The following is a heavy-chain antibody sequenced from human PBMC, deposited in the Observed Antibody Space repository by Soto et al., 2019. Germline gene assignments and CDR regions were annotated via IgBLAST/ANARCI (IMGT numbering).Heavy chain of an antibody. CDR1: GGSISSGGYY. J-gene: IGHJ4*02. V-gene: IGHV4-31*03. CDR2: IYYSGST. CDR3: ARDGRITGFDY. D-gene: IGHD3-16*01. Sequence: QVQLQESGPGLVKPSQTLSLTCTVSGGSISSGGYYWSWIRQHPGKGLEWIGYIYYSGSTYYNPPLKRXXTXSXXTSKTQFSLKLSSVTAADTAVYYCARDGRITGFDYWGQGTLVTVSS.